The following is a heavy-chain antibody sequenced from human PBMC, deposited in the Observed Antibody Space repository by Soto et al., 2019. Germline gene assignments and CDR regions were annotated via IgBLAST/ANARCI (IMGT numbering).Heavy chain of an antibody. J-gene: IGHJ5*02. CDR3: ARDPASVGYGYWFDP. D-gene: IGHD4-17*01. Sequence: ASVKVSCKASGYTFTSYAMHWVRQAPGQRLEWMGWINAGNGNTKYSQKFQGRVTITRDTSASTAYMELSSLRSEDTAVYICARDPASVGYGYWFDPWGQGTLVTVSS. CDR2: INAGNGNT. CDR1: GYTFTSYA. V-gene: IGHV1-3*01.